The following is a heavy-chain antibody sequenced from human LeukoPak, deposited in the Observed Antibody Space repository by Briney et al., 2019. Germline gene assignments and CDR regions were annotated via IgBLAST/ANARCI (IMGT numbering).Heavy chain of an antibody. CDR2: INHSGST. CDR1: GGSISSYY. Sequence: SETLSLTCTVSGGSISSYYWSWIRQPPGKGLEWIGEINHSGSTNYNPSLKSRVTISVDTSKNQFSLKLSSVTAADTAVYYCARIDVVPAAGDNDYWGQGTLVTVSS. V-gene: IGHV4-34*01. J-gene: IGHJ4*02. CDR3: ARIDVVPAAGDNDY. D-gene: IGHD2-2*01.